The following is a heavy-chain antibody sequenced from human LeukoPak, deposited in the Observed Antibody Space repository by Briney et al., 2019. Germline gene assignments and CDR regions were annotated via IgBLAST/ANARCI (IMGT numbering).Heavy chain of an antibody. CDR3: ARDSDNWNEFNAFDI. Sequence: ASVKVSCKASGYTFTSYGISWVRQAPGQRLEWMGWISAYNGNTNYAQNLQGRVTTTTDTSTSTGYMELRSLRSDDTAVYYCARDSDNWNEFNAFDIWGQGTMVTVSS. D-gene: IGHD1-1*01. J-gene: IGHJ3*02. CDR1: GYTFTSYG. V-gene: IGHV1-18*01. CDR2: ISAYNGNT.